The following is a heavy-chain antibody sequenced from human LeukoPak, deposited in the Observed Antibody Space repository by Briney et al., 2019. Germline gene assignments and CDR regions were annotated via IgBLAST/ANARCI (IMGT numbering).Heavy chain of an antibody. J-gene: IGHJ4*02. Sequence: GRSLRLSCAASGFTFSSYAMHWVRQAPGKGLEWVAVISYDGSNKYYADSVKGRFTISRDNSKNTLYLQMNSLRAEDTAVYYCARVEAETYDSVYFDYWGQGTLVTVSS. CDR2: ISYDGSNK. CDR3: ARVEAETYDSVYFDY. V-gene: IGHV3-30-3*01. CDR1: GFTFSSYA. D-gene: IGHD3-22*01.